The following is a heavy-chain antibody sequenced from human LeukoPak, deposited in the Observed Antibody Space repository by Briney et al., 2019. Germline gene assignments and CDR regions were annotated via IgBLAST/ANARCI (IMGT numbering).Heavy chain of an antibody. Sequence: GRSLRLSCAASGFTFSSYGMHWVRQAPGKGLEWVAVISYDGSNKYYADSVKGRFTISRDNSKNTLYLQMNSLRAEDTAVYYCANGYCTNGVCYPYYYYYMDVWGKGTTVTISS. V-gene: IGHV3-30*18. CDR1: GFTFSSYG. D-gene: IGHD2-8*01. CDR3: ANGYCTNGVCYPYYYYYMDV. J-gene: IGHJ6*03. CDR2: ISYDGSNK.